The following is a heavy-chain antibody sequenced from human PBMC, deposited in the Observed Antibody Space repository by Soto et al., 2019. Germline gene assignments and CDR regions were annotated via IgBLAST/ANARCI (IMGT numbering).Heavy chain of an antibody. CDR1: GFTFSDFY. CDR3: AREDGNRLGY. D-gene: IGHD3-16*01. J-gene: IGHJ4*02. CDR2: ISSSGSAV. V-gene: IGHV3-11*01. Sequence: GGSLRLSCAASGFTFSDFYFSWIRQAPGKGLEWISYISSSGSAVYYADSVKGRFTISRDNVKNSLYLQMNSLRVEDTAVYYCAREDGNRLGYWGQGTLVTVAS.